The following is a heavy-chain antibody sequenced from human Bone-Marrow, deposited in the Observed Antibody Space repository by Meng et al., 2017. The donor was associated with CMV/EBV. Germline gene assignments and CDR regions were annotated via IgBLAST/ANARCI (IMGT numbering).Heavy chain of an antibody. CDR3: AKVTANGAY. CDR1: GFTFSSYS. J-gene: IGHJ4*02. Sequence: GESLKISCAASGFTFSSYSMNWVRQAPGKGLEWVSYISSSSSTIYYEDSVKGRFTISRDNAKNSLYLQMNSLRAEDTAVYYCAKVTANGAYWGQGTLVTVSS. CDR2: ISSSSSTI. D-gene: IGHD2-8*01. V-gene: IGHV3-48*04.